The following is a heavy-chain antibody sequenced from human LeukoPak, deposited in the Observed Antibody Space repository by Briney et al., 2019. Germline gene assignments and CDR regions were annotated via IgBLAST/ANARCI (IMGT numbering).Heavy chain of an antibody. CDR1: GYTFTSYG. J-gene: IGHJ6*04. CDR3: ARDRRIVRGGIIARYYHYYGMDV. V-gene: IGHV1-18*04. Sequence: ASVKVSCKASGYTFTSYGISWVRQAPGQGLEWMGWISAYNGNTNYAQKLQGRVTMTTDTSTSTAYMELRSLRSDDTAVYYCARDRRIVRGGIIARYYHYYGMDVWGKGTTVTVSS. CDR2: ISAYNGNT. D-gene: IGHD3-10*02.